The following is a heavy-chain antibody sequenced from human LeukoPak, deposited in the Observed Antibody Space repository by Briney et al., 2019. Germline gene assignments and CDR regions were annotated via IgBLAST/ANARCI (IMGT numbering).Heavy chain of an antibody. CDR2: IYYSGST. CDR1: GGSISSYY. V-gene: IGHV4-59*01. Sequence: SETLSLTCTVSGGSISSYYWSWIRQPPGKGLEWIGYIYYSGSTNYNPSLKSRVTISVDTSKNQFSLKLSSVTAADTAVYYCARSPRRFLEWLSNNWFDPWGQGTLVTVSS. D-gene: IGHD3-3*01. J-gene: IGHJ5*02. CDR3: ARSPRRFLEWLSNNWFDP.